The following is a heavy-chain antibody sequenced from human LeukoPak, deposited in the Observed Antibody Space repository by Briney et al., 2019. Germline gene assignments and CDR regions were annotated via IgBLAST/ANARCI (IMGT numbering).Heavy chain of an antibody. D-gene: IGHD6-19*01. CDR2: IRNDGGNE. V-gene: IGHV3-30*02. Sequence: GGSLRLSCAASGFSFSIYGFHWARQAPGKGLEWVAFIRNDGGNEYYADSVKGRFTISRDNPKNTVYLQMNSLTPEDTAVYYCAKDILQWLIDRWGQGTLVTVSS. CDR1: GFSFSIYG. J-gene: IGHJ5*02. CDR3: AKDILQWLIDR.